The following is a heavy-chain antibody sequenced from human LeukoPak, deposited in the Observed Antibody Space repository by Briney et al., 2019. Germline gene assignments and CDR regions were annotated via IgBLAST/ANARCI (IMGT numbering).Heavy chain of an antibody. CDR1: GYSFPSHW. CDR3: ARWIGDSRFDP. CDR2: INPDDSYA. Sequence: GQSLRISCQDSGYSFPSHWITWVRQMPGKGLEWMGKINPDDSYASYSPSFEGRVIISADKSINTVYLQWNSLEASDTATYYCARWIGDSRFDPWGRGTLVTVSA. D-gene: IGHD3-10*01. J-gene: IGHJ5*02. V-gene: IGHV5-10-1*01.